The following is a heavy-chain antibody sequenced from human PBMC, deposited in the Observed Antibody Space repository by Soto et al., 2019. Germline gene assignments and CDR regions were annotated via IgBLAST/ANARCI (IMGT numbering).Heavy chain of an antibody. J-gene: IGHJ5*02. V-gene: IGHV4-39*02. CDR3: ARGVLSVEPAASKKGFDP. Sequence: PSETLSLTCTVSGGSISSNSYYWGWIRQPLGKRLERIGSIYYSGSTYYNPSLKSRVTISVVTSKNQFSLRLTSVTAADTAVYYCARGVLSVEPAASKKGFDPWGQGTLITVS. CDR1: GGSISSNSYY. CDR2: IYYSGST. D-gene: IGHD2-2*01.